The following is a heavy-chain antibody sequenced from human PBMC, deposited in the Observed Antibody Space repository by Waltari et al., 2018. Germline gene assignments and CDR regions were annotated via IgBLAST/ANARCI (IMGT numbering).Heavy chain of an antibody. J-gene: IGHJ5*02. V-gene: IGHV3-73*02. CDR3: TRSPGFGP. CDR1: GSIFSGSP. CDR2: IGNQGNTYAT. Sequence: EVQLVESGGGLVQPGGTLKLSCAASGSIFSGSPIHWVRQASGKGLEWVGRIGNQGNTYATVYTESVKGRFTISRDDSKNTAYLQMNSLKIEDTAFYYCTRSPGFGPWGQGTLVTVSS.